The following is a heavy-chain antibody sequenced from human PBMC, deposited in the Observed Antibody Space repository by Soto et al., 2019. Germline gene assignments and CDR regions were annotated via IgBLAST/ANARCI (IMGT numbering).Heavy chain of an antibody. CDR2: IIPIFGTA. V-gene: IGHV1-69*01. Sequence: QVQLVQSGAEVKKPGSSVKVSCKASGGTFSSYAISWVRQAPGQGLEWMGGIIPIFGTANYAQKFKGRVTIAADEATSTAYIELSSLRYEDTAVYYCARDPRDSSGYPLDYWGPGTLVTVSS. CDR3: ARDPRDSSGYPLDY. CDR1: GGTFSSYA. D-gene: IGHD3-22*01. J-gene: IGHJ4*02.